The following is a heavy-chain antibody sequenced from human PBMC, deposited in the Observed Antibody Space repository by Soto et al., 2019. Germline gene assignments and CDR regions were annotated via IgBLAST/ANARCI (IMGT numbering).Heavy chain of an antibody. J-gene: IGHJ3*02. CDR1: GFTCSSYD. CDR3: AKATATGGGAFDI. D-gene: IGHD2-8*02. Sequence: GGSLRLSCAASGFTCSSYDMSWVRQAPGKGLEWVSTILVDGRTFYVDSVKGRFTISRDNSKNTVYLQMNSPTAGDTALYYCAKATATGGGAFDICGQGTMVTVSS. V-gene: IGHV3-23*01. CDR2: ILVDGRT.